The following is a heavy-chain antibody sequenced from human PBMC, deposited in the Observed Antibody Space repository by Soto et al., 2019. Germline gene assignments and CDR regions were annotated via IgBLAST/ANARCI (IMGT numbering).Heavy chain of an antibody. J-gene: IGHJ4*02. Sequence: SETLSLTCAVYGASFSGYYWSWIRQPPGKGLEWIGEINQSGSTNYNPSLKGRLTISIDTSKNQFSLKLSSVTAADTAVYYCAIKITFGGVVEWGQGTLVTVSS. D-gene: IGHD3-16*02. V-gene: IGHV4-34*01. CDR3: AIKITFGGVVE. CDR1: GASFSGYY. CDR2: INQSGST.